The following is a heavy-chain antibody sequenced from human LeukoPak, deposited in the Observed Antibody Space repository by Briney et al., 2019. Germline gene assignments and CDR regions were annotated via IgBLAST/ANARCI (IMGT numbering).Heavy chain of an antibody. CDR3: ARLSFNAAGNHYYYYMDV. J-gene: IGHJ6*03. Sequence: TPSETLSLTCTVSGGSISSSSYYWGWIRQPPGKGLEWIGSIYYSGSTYYNPSLKSRVTISVDTSKNQFSLKLSSVTAADTAVYYCARLSFNAAGNHYYYYMDVWGKGTTVTISS. D-gene: IGHD6-13*01. V-gene: IGHV4-39*01. CDR1: GGSISSSSYY. CDR2: IYYSGST.